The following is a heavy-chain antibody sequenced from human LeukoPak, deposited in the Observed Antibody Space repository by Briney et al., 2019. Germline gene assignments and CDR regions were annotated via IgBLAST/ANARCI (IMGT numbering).Heavy chain of an antibody. CDR3: ARRYCSGGSCYGRQRGYWFDP. Sequence: ASVKVSCKASGYTLTSYDINWVRQATGQGLEWMGWMNPNSGNTGYAQKFQGRVTMTRNTSISTAYMELSSLRSEDTAVYYCARRYCSGGSCYGRQRGYWFDPWGQGTLVTVSS. J-gene: IGHJ5*02. V-gene: IGHV1-8*01. CDR2: MNPNSGNT. CDR1: GYTLTSYD. D-gene: IGHD2-15*01.